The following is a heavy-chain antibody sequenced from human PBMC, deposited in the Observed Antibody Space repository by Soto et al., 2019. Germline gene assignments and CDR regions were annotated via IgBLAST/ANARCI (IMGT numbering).Heavy chain of an antibody. J-gene: IGHJ3*02. CDR1: GYTFTGYY. CDR3: ARIYNWNDWGVGHNNDAFDI. V-gene: IGHV1-2*04. D-gene: IGHD1-20*01. Sequence: QVQLVQSGAEVKKPGASVKVSCKASGYTFTGYYMHWVRQAPGQGLEWMGWINPNSGGTNYAQKFQGWVTMTRDTSISTAYMELSRLRSDDTAVYYCARIYNWNDWGVGHNNDAFDIWGQGTMVTVSS. CDR2: INPNSGGT.